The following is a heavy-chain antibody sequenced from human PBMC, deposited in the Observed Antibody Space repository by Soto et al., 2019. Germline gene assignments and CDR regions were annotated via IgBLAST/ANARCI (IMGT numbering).Heavy chain of an antibody. J-gene: IGHJ6*03. CDR3: AGGPLLYSSSSFYYYYYMDV. CDR1: GYTFTSYD. Sequence: ASVKVSCKASGYTFTSYDINWVRQATGQGLEWMGWMNPNSGNTGYAQKFQGRVAMTRNTSINTAYMELSSLRSEDTAVYYCAGGPLLYSSSSFYYYYYMDVWGKGTTVTVSS. V-gene: IGHV1-8*01. D-gene: IGHD6-6*01. CDR2: MNPNSGNT.